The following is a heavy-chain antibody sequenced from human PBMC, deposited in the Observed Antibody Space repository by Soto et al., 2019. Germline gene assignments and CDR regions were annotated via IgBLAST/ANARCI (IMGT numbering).Heavy chain of an antibody. Sequence: EVQLVESGGDLVKPGGSLRLSCAASGFTFTRYSMNWVRQAPGKGLEWVSSISSTTNYIYYGDSMKGRFTISRDNGKNSLYLEIHSLRAEDTAVYYCARESEDLTSNFDYWGQGTLVTVSS. CDR2: ISSTTNYI. J-gene: IGHJ4*02. V-gene: IGHV3-21*06. CDR1: GFTFTRYS. CDR3: ARESEDLTSNFDY.